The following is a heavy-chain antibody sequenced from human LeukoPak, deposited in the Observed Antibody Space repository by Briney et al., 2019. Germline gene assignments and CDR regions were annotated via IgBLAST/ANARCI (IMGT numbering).Heavy chain of an antibody. D-gene: IGHD1-7*01. Sequence: SETLSLTCTVSGGSISSSSYYWGWIRQPPGKGLEWIGSIYYSGSTYYNPSLKSRVTISVDTSKNQFTLKLSSVTAADTAVYYCARVRGDYNWNYSYYYYYMDVWGKGTTVTVSS. CDR2: IYYSGST. CDR1: GGSISSSSYY. V-gene: IGHV4-39*06. J-gene: IGHJ6*03. CDR3: ARVRGDYNWNYSYYYYYMDV.